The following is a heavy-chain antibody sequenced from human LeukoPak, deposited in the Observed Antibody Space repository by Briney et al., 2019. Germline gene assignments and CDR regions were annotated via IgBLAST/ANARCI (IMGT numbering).Heavy chain of an antibody. CDR2: IIPIFGIG. D-gene: IGHD3-22*01. Sequence: ASVKVSCKASGGNFSSYGISWVRQAPGQGLEWMGGIIPIFGIGKYAQKFQGRVRITAVESTSTVYMELSSLKSEDTAVYYCARDPNYYDGSQYAFDMWGQGTMVTVSS. CDR3: ARDPNYYDGSQYAFDM. J-gene: IGHJ3*02. CDR1: GGNFSSYG. V-gene: IGHV1-69*13.